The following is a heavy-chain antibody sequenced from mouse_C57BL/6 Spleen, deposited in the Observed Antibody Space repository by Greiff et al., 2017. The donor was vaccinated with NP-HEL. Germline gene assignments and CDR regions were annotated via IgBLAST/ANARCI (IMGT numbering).Heavy chain of an antibody. Sequence: VKLVESGAELVRPGASVTLSCKASGYTFTDYEMHWVKQTPVHGLEWIGAIDPETGGTAYNQKFKGKAILTADKSSSTAYMELRSLTSEDSAVYYCHSYYYGSSWAMDYWGQGTSVTVSS. V-gene: IGHV1-15*01. CDR1: GYTFTDYE. D-gene: IGHD1-1*01. CDR2: IDPETGGT. CDR3: HSYYYGSSWAMDY. J-gene: IGHJ4*01.